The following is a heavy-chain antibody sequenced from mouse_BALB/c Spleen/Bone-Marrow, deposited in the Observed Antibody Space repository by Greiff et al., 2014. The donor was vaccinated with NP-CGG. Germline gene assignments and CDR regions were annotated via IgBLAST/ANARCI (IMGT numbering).Heavy chain of an antibody. CDR1: GFSLTSYG. CDR3: ARVGYRYDGYAMDY. Sequence: QLQQSGPGLVAPSQSLSITCTVSGFSLTSYGVHWVRQPPGKGLEWLGVIWAGGSTNYNSALMSRLSISKDNSKSQVFLKMNSLQTDDTAMYYCARVGYRYDGYAMDYWGQGTSVTVSS. J-gene: IGHJ4*01. V-gene: IGHV2-9*02. D-gene: IGHD2-14*01. CDR2: IWAGGST.